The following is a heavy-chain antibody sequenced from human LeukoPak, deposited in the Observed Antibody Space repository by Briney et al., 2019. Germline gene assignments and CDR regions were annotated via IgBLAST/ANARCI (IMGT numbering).Heavy chain of an antibody. CDR2: IKEDESER. Sequence: GGSLRLSCAASGFTLSSSWMSWVRQAPGKGLQWVANIKEDESERDYVDSVKGRFTISRDNAKNSLDLQMNSLRAEDTAVYYCAKGAAAGRIRTASFDYWGQGTLVTVSS. D-gene: IGHD6-13*01. CDR1: GFTLSSSW. CDR3: AKGAAAGRIRTASFDY. V-gene: IGHV3-7*03. J-gene: IGHJ4*02.